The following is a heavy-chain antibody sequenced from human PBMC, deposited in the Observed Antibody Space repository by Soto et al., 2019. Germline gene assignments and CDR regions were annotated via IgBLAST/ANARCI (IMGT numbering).Heavy chain of an antibody. D-gene: IGHD4-17*01. CDR1: GFTFSDFP. CDR3: AGVDYGDSVYDY. V-gene: IGHV3-30-3*01. J-gene: IGHJ4*02. Sequence: QVQLVESGGGVVQPGRSLRLSCAASGFTFSDFPIHWVRQAPGKGLEWVAIILYDGTNDYYADSVKGRFTISRDNSKNEVYLQMNSLRPEDTGLYYCAGVDYGDSVYDYWGQGTLVTVSS. CDR2: ILYDGTND.